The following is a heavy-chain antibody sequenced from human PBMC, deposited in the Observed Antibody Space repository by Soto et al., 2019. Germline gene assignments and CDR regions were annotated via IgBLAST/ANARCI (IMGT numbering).Heavy chain of an antibody. CDR3: LKDAPNGSIDD. CDR1: GFRFEQYV. V-gene: IGHV3-9*01. CDR2: VSPTGDTV. J-gene: IGHJ4*02. D-gene: IGHD3-10*01. Sequence: VQVVASGGGLVQPGRYLRLSCAVSGFRFEQYVMHWVRQAPGKGLECVSTVSPTGDTVAYADSVEGRFTVSRDNAKNSLYLQMNSLKGDDTAFYDFLKDAPNGSIDDWGQGTLVTVSS.